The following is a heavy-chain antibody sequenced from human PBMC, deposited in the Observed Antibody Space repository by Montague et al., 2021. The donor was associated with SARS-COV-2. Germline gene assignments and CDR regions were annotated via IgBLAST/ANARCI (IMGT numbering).Heavy chain of an antibody. J-gene: IGHJ4*02. CDR2: IYYTGST. Sequence: TLSLTCAVSGGSIRGSSYYWSWIRHHPEKGLEWIGYIYYTGSTYYNPSLKSRVVISVDTSKNEFSLNLTSVTAADTAVYYCVRATWLQPFFDNWGQGTLVIVSS. V-gene: IGHV4-31*11. D-gene: IGHD5-24*01. CDR3: VRATWLQPFFDN. CDR1: GGSIRGSSYY.